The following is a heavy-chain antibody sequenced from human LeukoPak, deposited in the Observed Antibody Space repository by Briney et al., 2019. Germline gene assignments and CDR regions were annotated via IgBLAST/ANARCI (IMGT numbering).Heavy chain of an antibody. Sequence: GESLKISCKGSGYSFTSYWIGWVRQMPGKGLEWMGIIYPGDSDTRYSPSFQGQVTISADKSISTAYLQWSSLRASDTAMYYCARRLYYYDSSGYYRYYFDYWGQETLVTVSS. CDR3: ARRLYYYDSSGYYRYYFDY. D-gene: IGHD3-22*01. J-gene: IGHJ4*02. V-gene: IGHV5-51*01. CDR2: IYPGDSDT. CDR1: GYSFTSYW.